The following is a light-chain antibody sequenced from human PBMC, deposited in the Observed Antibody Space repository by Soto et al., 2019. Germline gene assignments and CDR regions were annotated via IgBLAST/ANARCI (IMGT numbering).Light chain of an antibody. CDR1: SRDFGSYNL. CDR2: EDS. V-gene: IGLV2-23*01. CDR3: CSHAGSSTYV. Sequence: QSVLTQPASVSGSPGQSSTISCTGTSRDFGSYNLVSWCQQHPGKAPKLMIYEDSKRPSGGSNRFSGSKSGTTASLTISGLQAEADADYYCCSHAGSSTYVFGTGTKVTVL. J-gene: IGLJ1*01.